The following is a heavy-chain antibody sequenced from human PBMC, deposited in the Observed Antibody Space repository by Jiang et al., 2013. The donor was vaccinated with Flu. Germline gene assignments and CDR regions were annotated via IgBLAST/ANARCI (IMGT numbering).Heavy chain of an antibody. V-gene: IGHV1-18*01. CDR2: ISGFNGDT. D-gene: IGHD5-18*01. CDR3: ASGPEVGYSHGFLET. CDR1: AVSFTRNGVYHG. Sequence: GAEVKRPGASVKVSCKTSAVSFTRNGVYHGISWVRQAPGRGLEWLGWISGFNGDTKFGHRVVSLTRDTSTSTAYIELGSLSSDDTAIYYCASGPEVGYSHGFLETWGQGTLVTVSS. J-gene: IGHJ4*01.